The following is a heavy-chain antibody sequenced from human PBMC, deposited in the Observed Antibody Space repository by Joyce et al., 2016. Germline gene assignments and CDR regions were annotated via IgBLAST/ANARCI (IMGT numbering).Heavy chain of an antibody. CDR2: VSAYSGNT. CDR3: ARSSIMGGDSSPDY. Sequence: HLVQSGVEVKQPGASVRVSCKASGYTFITYGVTWVRQAPGQGLEWMGWVSAYSGNTNYALKFQDRVTMTRHTSTNTAYLELKSLRFDDTAVYYCARSSIMGGDSSPDYWGQGTLVTVSS. V-gene: IGHV1-18*01. D-gene: IGHD6-19*01. CDR1: GYTFITYG. J-gene: IGHJ4*02.